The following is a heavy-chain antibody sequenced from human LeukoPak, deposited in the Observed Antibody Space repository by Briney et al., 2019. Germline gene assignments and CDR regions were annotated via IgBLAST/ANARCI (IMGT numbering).Heavy chain of an antibody. J-gene: IGHJ5*02. D-gene: IGHD3-22*01. CDR3: AEDRS. CDR2: ISGSGGNTK. V-gene: IGHV3-11*04. CDR1: GFTFSDYY. Sequence: GGSLRLSCAASGFTFSDYYMTWIRQAPGKGLEWVSYISGSGGNTKHYADSVKGRFTISRDNSKNTLYLQMNSLRAEDTAVYYCAEDRSWGQGTLVTVSS.